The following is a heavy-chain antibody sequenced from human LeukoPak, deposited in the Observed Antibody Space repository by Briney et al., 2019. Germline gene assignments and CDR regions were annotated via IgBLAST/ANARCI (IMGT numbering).Heavy chain of an antibody. CDR3: ATYCSSANCYIWGYYFDS. Sequence: ASVKVSCKASGGTFSRYAISWVRQAPGQGLGWMGGIIPISGTTNYAQKFQGRVTITADESTSTAYMELSSLRSEDTAMYYCATYCSSANCYIWGYYFDSWGQGTLVTVSS. CDR2: IIPISGTT. J-gene: IGHJ4*02. D-gene: IGHD2-2*01. V-gene: IGHV1-69*13. CDR1: GGTFSRYA.